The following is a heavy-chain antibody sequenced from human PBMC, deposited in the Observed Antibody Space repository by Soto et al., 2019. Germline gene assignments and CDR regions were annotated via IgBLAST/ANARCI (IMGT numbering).Heavy chain of an antibody. J-gene: IGHJ5*02. D-gene: IGHD4-17*01. V-gene: IGHV3-30-3*01. CDR2: ISYDGSNK. CDR1: GFTFSSYA. Sequence: GGSLRLSCAASGFTFSSYAMHWVRQAPGKGLEWVAVISYDGSNKYYADSVKGRFTISRDNSKNTLYLQMNSLRAEDTAVYYCARHGERTIRSLNWFDPWGQGTLVTVSS. CDR3: ARHGERTIRSLNWFDP.